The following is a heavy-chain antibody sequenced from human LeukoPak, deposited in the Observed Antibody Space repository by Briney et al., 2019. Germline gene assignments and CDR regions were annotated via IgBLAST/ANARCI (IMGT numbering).Heavy chain of an antibody. V-gene: IGHV4-39*01. CDR1: GGSISSSTHY. Sequence: SETLSLTCTVSGGSISSSTHYWGWIRQPPGKGLEWIGSIYYSGRTYYNPSLESRVTISVDTSKNQFSLRLSSVTAADTAVYYCARPDQRGYSYGYSAFDIWGQGTMVTVSS. D-gene: IGHD5-18*01. J-gene: IGHJ3*02. CDR2: IYYSGRT. CDR3: ARPDQRGYSYGYSAFDI.